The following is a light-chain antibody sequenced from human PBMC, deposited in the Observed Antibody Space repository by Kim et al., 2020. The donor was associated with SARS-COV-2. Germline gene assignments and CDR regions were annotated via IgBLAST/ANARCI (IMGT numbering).Light chain of an antibody. J-gene: IGLJ3*02. Sequence: GQTHTISCTGTSNDVGGYNYVSWYQQHPGKAPKLMIYDVNKWPSGVSNRFSGSKSGNTASLTISGLQAEDEAEYYCSSYRNTNTWVFGGGTQLTVL. V-gene: IGLV2-14*04. CDR1: SNDVGGYNY. CDR2: DVN. CDR3: SSYRNTNTWV.